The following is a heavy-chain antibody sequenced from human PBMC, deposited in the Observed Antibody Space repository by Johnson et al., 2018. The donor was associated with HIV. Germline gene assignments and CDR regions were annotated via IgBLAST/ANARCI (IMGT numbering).Heavy chain of an antibody. CDR3: ARDQAYSSSWEGVFDI. CDR2: IYSGGST. D-gene: IGHD6-13*01. V-gene: IGHV3-66*01. J-gene: IGHJ3*02. CDR1: GFTVSSNY. Sequence: VHLVESGGGLVQPGGSLRLSCAASGFTVSSNYMSWVRQAPGKGLEWVSVIYSGGSTYYADSVKGRFTISRDNSKNTLYLQMNSLRAEDTAVYYCARDQAYSSSWEGVFDIWGQGTMVTVSS.